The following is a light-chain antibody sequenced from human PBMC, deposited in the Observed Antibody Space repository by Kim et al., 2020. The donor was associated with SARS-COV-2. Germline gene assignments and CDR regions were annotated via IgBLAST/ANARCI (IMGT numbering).Light chain of an antibody. V-gene: IGKV1-39*01. CDR3: QQSHTAPLLT. Sequence: DIQMTQSPSSLAASVGDRVTITCRASQSINTYLNWYQQKPGKPPNLLIYAASSLQSAVPSRFSGSGSGTDFTLTISSLQPEDFATYYCQQSHTAPLLTFGGVTKVDIK. CDR1: QSINTY. J-gene: IGKJ4*01. CDR2: AAS.